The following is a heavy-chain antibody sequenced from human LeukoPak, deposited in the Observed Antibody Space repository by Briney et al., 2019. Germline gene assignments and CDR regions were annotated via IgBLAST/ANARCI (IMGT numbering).Heavy chain of an antibody. CDR2: ISSSGST. CDR1: GDSISSGDYY. J-gene: IGHJ4*02. CDR3: ARASYSYDINGWVPFDY. D-gene: IGHD3-22*01. Sequence: SETLSLSCTVSGDSISSGDYYWSWIRQPAGKGLEWIGRISSSGSTNYNPSLKSRVTISGDTSKNQFSLRLSSVTAADTAVYYCARASYSYDINGWVPFDYWGQGTLVTVSS. V-gene: IGHV4-61*02.